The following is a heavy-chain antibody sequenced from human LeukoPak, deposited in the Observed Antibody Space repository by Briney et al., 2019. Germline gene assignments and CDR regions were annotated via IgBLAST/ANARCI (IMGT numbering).Heavy chain of an antibody. D-gene: IGHD2-2*03. Sequence: GGSLRLSCAASGFTFSSYGMHWVRQAPGKGLGWVAVISYDGSNKYYADSVKGRFTISRDNSKNTLYLQMNSLRAEDTAVYYCAKDGYCSSTSCLTPWGQGTLVTVSS. J-gene: IGHJ5*02. V-gene: IGHV3-30*18. CDR1: GFTFSSYG. CDR3: AKDGYCSSTSCLTP. CDR2: ISYDGSNK.